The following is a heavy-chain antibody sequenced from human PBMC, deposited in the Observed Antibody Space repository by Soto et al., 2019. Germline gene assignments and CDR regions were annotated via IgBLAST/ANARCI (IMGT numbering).Heavy chain of an antibody. CDR1: GFTFSSYA. D-gene: IGHD5-12*01. J-gene: IGHJ4*02. CDR3: EKANSGYDWYFDY. V-gene: IGHV3-23*01. CDR2: ISGSGGST. Sequence: HPGGSLRLSCAASGFTFSSYAMSWVRQAPGKGLEWVSAISGSGGSTYYADSVKGRFTISRDNSKNTLYLQMNSLRAEDTAVYYCEKANSGYDWYFDYWGQGTLVTVSS.